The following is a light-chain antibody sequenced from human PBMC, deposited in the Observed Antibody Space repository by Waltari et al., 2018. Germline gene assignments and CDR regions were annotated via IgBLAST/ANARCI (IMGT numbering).Light chain of an antibody. CDR2: DAS. CDR1: QSVGRH. Sequence: IVLTQSPATLSLSPGERATVSCRASQSVGRHLAWYQQKPGQAPRLLIYDASDRAADTPARFSGSGSGTDFTLTISSLEPEDFVVYYCQQRSTWPSVTFGGGTKVEIK. V-gene: IGKV3-11*01. J-gene: IGKJ4*01. CDR3: QQRSTWPSVT.